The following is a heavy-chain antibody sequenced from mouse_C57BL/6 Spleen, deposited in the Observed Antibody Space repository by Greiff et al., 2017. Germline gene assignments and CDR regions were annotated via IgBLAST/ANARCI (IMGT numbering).Heavy chain of an antibody. CDR2: IYPGSGST. J-gene: IGHJ4*01. D-gene: IGHD2-4*01. V-gene: IGHV1-55*01. CDR1: GYTFTSYW. Sequence: QVQLQQPGAELVKPGASVKMSCKASGYTFTSYWITWVKQRPGQGLEWIGDIYPGSGSTNYNEKFKSKATLTVDTSSSTAYMQLSSLTSEDSAVYYCARRGLSAGAMDYWGQGTSVTVSS. CDR3: ARRGLSAGAMDY.